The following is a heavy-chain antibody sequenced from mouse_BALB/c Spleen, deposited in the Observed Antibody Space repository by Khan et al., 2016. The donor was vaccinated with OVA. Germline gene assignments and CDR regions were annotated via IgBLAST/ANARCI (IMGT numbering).Heavy chain of an antibody. Sequence: QVQLQQSGPELVKPGASVKMSCKASGYTFTDYVISWVKRRTGQGLEWIGEIYPGSDSGYYNEKFKGKATLTADKSSNTAYMQLSSLTSEDSAVYFCTREGVGNDVRYFDVWGAGTTVTVSS. CDR2: IYPGSDSG. V-gene: IGHV1-77*01. D-gene: IGHD2-2*01. J-gene: IGHJ1*01. CDR3: TREGVGNDVRYFDV. CDR1: GYTFTDYV.